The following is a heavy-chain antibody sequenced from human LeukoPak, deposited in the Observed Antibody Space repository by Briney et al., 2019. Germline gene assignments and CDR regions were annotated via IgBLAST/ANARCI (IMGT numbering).Heavy chain of an antibody. CDR3: AREDDRTFEFDP. J-gene: IGHJ5*02. CDR1: GYTFTSSY. D-gene: IGHD3-16*01. V-gene: IGHV1-46*01. CDR2: INPSGGST. Sequence: ASVKVSCKASGYTFTSSYMHWVRQAPGQGLEWMGIINPSGGSTSYAQKFQGRVTMTRDMSTSTVYMELSSLRSEDTAVYYCAREDDRTFEFDPWGQGTLVTVSS.